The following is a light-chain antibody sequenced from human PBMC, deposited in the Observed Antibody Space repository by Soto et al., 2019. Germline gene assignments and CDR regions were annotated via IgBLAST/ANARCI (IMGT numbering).Light chain of an antibody. V-gene: IGKV1-27*01. Sequence: DIQMTQSPSSLSASVGDRVTITCRASQGIANSLAWYQHKPGKVPNLLIYAASTLQSGVPSRFSGSRSGTDFTLTINSLQPEDVATYYCQIYDSALCTFGPGTKVDIK. CDR1: QGIANS. CDR3: QIYDSALCT. J-gene: IGKJ1*01. CDR2: AAS.